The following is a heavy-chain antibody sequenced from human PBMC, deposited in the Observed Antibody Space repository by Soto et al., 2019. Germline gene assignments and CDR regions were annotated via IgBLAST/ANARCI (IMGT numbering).Heavy chain of an antibody. V-gene: IGHV3-30-3*01. CDR1: GFTFSSYA. CDR3: ARAPSDNYDFWSGYYYGMDV. J-gene: IGHJ6*01. Sequence: GGSLRLSCAASGFTFSSYAMHWVRQAPGKGLEWVAVISYDGSNEYYADSVKGRFTISRDNSKNTLYLQMNSLRAEDTAVYYCARAPSDNYDFWSGYYYGMDVWGQGTTVTVSS. CDR2: ISYDGSNE. D-gene: IGHD3-3*01.